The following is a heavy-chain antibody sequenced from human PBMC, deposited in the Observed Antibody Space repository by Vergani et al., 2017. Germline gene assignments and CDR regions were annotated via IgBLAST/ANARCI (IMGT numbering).Heavy chain of an antibody. CDR3: AKGPNDIVVVVAATLLTPFDY. CDR2: ISYDGSNK. J-gene: IGHJ4*02. V-gene: IGHV3-30*18. Sequence: QVQLVESGGGVVQPGRSLRLSCAASGFTFSSYGMHWVRQAPGKGLEWVAVISYDGSNKYYADSVKGRFTISRDTSKNTLYLQMNSLRAEDTAVYYCAKGPNDIVVVVAATLLTPFDYWGQGTLVTVSS. D-gene: IGHD2-15*01. CDR1: GFTFSSYG.